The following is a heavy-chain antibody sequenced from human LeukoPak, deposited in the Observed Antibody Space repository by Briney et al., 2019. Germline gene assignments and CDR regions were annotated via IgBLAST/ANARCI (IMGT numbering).Heavy chain of an antibody. CDR3: ARDRVNYFDLSGYAY. V-gene: IGHV3-7*01. Sequence: GGSLRLSCAASGFTFSSHWMSWVRQAPGKGLEWVANINKDGSEKYYVDSVKGRFTISSDNAKNSLYLQMNSLRAEDTAVYYCARDRVNYFDLSGYAYWGQGTLVTVSS. CDR1: GFTFSSHW. D-gene: IGHD3-22*01. CDR2: INKDGSEK. J-gene: IGHJ4*02.